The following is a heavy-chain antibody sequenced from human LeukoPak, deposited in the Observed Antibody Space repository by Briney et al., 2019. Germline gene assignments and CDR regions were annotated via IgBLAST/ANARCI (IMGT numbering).Heavy chain of an antibody. Sequence: SETLSLTCTVSGGSISSSSYYWGWIRQPPGKGLEWIGEINHSGSTNYNPSLKSRVTISVDTSKNQFSLKLSSVTAADTAVYYCARPRRTRSFDIWGQGTMVTVSS. CDR3: ARPRRTRSFDI. J-gene: IGHJ3*02. CDR1: GGSISSSSYY. CDR2: INHSGST. D-gene: IGHD2-2*01. V-gene: IGHV4-39*07.